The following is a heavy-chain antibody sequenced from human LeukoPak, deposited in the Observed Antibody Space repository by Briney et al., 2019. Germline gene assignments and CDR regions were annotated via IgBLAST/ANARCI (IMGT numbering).Heavy chain of an antibody. J-gene: IGHJ4*02. CDR1: GFTFSSYG. CDR3: AGTRYSSGWYPDY. D-gene: IGHD6-19*01. V-gene: IGHV3-30*03. CDR2: ISYDGSNK. Sequence: PGRSLRLSCAASGFTFSSYGMHWVRQAPGKGLEWVAVISYDGSNKYYADSVKGRFTISRDNSKNTLYLQMNSLRAEDTAVYYCAGTRYSSGWYPDYWGQGALVTVSS.